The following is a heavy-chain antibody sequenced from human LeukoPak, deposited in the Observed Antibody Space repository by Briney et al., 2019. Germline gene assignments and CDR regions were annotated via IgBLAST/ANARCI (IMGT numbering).Heavy chain of an antibody. J-gene: IGHJ3*01. CDR2: LRLSGDPT. CDR1: GFTFSSYA. Sequence: PGGSLRLSCAASGFTFSSYAMTWVRQAPGKGLEWVSALRLSGDPTYYADSVMGRFIISRDNSKNTLYLQMNGLRAEDTALYYCAKASGFTYGYNDAFDVWGQGTMVTVSS. D-gene: IGHD5-18*01. V-gene: IGHV3-23*01. CDR3: AKASGFTYGYNDAFDV.